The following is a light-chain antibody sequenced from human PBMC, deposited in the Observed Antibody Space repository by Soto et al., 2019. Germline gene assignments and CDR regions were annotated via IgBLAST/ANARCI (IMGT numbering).Light chain of an antibody. CDR2: EVS. V-gene: IGLV2-8*01. J-gene: IGLJ2*01. Sequence: QSALTQPPSASGSPGQSVTISCTGTSSDVGGYNYVSWYQQHPGKAPKLMIYEVSERPSGVPDRFSGSKSGNTASLTVSGVQAEDEADYDCSSYAGSNNLVFGGGTKLTVL. CDR3: SSYAGSNNLV. CDR1: SSDVGGYNY.